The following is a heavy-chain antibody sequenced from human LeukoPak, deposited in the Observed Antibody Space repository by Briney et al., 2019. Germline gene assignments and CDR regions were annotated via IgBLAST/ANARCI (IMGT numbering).Heavy chain of an antibody. J-gene: IGHJ5*02. V-gene: IGHV4-39*07. CDR3: ARGGYYGSGNDFRFDP. D-gene: IGHD3-10*01. Sequence: SETLSLTCTVSGGSFSSSTYYWGWIRQPPGKELEWIGTIYYSGSTYYNPSLKSRVTISVDTSKNQFSLKLTSVTAADTAVYFCARGGYYGSGNDFRFDPWGQGTLVTVSS. CDR2: IYYSGST. CDR1: GGSFSSSTYY.